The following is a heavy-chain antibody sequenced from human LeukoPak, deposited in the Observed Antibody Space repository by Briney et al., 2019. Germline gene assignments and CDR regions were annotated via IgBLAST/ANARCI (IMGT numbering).Heavy chain of an antibody. CDR1: GFSFSSYS. Sequence: GGSLRLSCAASGFSFSSYSMNWVRQAPGKGLEWVSSISSSSSYIYYADSVKGRFTISRDNAKNSLYLQMNSLRAEDTAVYYCARDSEPDFWSGYYCLDYWGQGILVTVSS. CDR3: ARDSEPDFWSGYYCLDY. V-gene: IGHV3-21*01. J-gene: IGHJ4*02. D-gene: IGHD3-3*01. CDR2: ISSSSSYI.